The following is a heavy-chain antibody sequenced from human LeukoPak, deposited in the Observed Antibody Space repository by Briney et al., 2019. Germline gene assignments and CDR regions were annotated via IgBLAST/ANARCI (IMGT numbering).Heavy chain of an antibody. CDR1: GFTFSNSW. J-gene: IGHJ4*02. D-gene: IGHD3-10*01. V-gene: IGHV3-7*05. CDR2: IKQDGSDK. CDR3: VTGGYYFGN. Sequence: GGSLRLSCAASGFTFSNSWMSWVRQAPGKGLEWVANIKQDGSDKYYVDSVKGRFTISRDNAKNSLYLQMNSLRAEDTAVYYCVTGGYYFGNWGQGTLVTVSS.